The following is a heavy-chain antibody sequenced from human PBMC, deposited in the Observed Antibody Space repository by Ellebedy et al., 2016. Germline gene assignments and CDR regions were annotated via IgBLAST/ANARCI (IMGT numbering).Heavy chain of an antibody. D-gene: IGHD2-2*01. CDR2: IDPSDSYT. Sequence: GESLKISXKGSGYSFTSYWIGWVRQMPGKGLEWMGRIDPSDSYTNYSPSFQGHVTISADKSISTAYLQWSSLKASDTAMYYCARRNCSSTSCYAVFDYWGQGTLVTVSS. CDR1: GYSFTSYW. J-gene: IGHJ4*02. V-gene: IGHV5-10-1*01. CDR3: ARRNCSSTSCYAVFDY.